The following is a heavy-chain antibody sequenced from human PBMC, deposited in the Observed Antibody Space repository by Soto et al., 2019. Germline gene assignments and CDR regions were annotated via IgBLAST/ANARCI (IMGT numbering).Heavy chain of an antibody. V-gene: IGHV3-7*05. J-gene: IGHJ4*02. CDR2: IKQDGSER. D-gene: IGHD3-10*01. CDR1: GFTFSNYW. CDR3: ARAGSKNDY. Sequence: EVQLVESGGGLVQPGGSLRLSCAASGFTFSNYWMSWVRQAPGKGLEWVANIKQDGSERNYVDSVKGRFTISRDNAKNSLYLQLNSLRAEDTAVYYCARAGSKNDYWGQGTLVTVSS.